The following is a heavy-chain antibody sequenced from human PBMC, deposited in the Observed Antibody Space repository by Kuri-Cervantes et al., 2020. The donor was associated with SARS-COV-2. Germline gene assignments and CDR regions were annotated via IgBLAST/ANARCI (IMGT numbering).Heavy chain of an antibody. Sequence: PETLSLTCSVSGGSISSYYWSWIRQPPGKGLEWIGYIYYSGSTNYNPSLMSRLTISVDTSKNQFSLKLSSVTAADTALYFCARSGWYSRGVTHFYMDAWGKGTMVTVSS. J-gene: IGHJ6*03. V-gene: IGHV4-59*01. CDR2: IYYSGST. D-gene: IGHD6-19*01. CDR1: GGSISSYY. CDR3: ARSGWYSRGVTHFYMDA.